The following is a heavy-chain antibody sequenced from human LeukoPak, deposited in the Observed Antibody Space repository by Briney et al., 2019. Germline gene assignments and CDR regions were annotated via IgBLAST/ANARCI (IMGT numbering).Heavy chain of an antibody. CDR2: ISYDSSMI. CDR3: TKVFYYDPVTWYFDL. D-gene: IGHD3-22*01. V-gene: IGHV3-9*01. Sequence: PGRSLRLSCAASGFTLHVSAMHWVRQAPGKGLEWVSGISYDSSMIDYADSVKGRFTTSRDNAKNFVYLQMDSLRAEDTALYYCTKVFYYDPVTWYFDLWGRGALVSVSS. J-gene: IGHJ2*01. CDR1: GFTLHVSA.